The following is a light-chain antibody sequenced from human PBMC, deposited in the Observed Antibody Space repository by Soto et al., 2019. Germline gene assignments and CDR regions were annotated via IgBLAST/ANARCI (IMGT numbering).Light chain of an antibody. CDR2: GAS. Sequence: EIVMTQSPATLALSPGERATLSCRASQSISGNLAWYQQKPGQAPRLLIYGASTRATGVPARFSGSRSGPEFTLTINSLQSEDFAIYYCRPYNNWPLTFGGGTKVDIK. J-gene: IGKJ4*01. CDR3: RPYNNWPLT. CDR1: QSISGN. V-gene: IGKV3-15*01.